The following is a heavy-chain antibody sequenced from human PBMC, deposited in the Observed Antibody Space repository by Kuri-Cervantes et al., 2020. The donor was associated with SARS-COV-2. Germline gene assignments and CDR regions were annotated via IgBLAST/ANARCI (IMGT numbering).Heavy chain of an antibody. J-gene: IGHJ4*02. Sequence: ASVKVSCKASGGTFTSYGISWVRQAPGQGLEWMGWISAYNGNTNYAQKLQGRVTMTTDTSTSTAYMELRSLRSDDTAVYYCARESGSSGWYGFDYWGQGTLVTVSS. CDR2: ISAYNGNT. CDR1: GGTFTSYG. V-gene: IGHV1-18*04. CDR3: ARESGSSGWYGFDY. D-gene: IGHD6-19*01.